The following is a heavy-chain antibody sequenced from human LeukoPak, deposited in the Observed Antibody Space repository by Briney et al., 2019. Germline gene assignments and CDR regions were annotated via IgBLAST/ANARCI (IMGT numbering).Heavy chain of an antibody. Sequence: SGPTLVNPTQTLTLTCTFSGLSLSTSGVGVAWIRQPPGKALEWLALIYWDDDKRYSPSLKSRITITKDTSKNQVVLTMTNMDPVDTATYYCAHYDYGDSPTVDYFDYWGQGTLVTVSS. CDR1: GLSLSTSGVG. CDR3: AHYDYGDSPTVDYFDY. CDR2: IYWDDDK. D-gene: IGHD4-17*01. J-gene: IGHJ4*02. V-gene: IGHV2-5*02.